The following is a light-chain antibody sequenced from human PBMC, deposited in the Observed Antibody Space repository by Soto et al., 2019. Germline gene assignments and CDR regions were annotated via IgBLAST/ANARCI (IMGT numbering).Light chain of an antibody. CDR1: SSDVGGYNY. J-gene: IGLJ1*01. CDR2: EVS. CDR3: GSYTSTSSCV. V-gene: IGLV2-14*01. Sequence: QSVLTQPASVSGSPGQSITISCTGTSSDVGGYNYVSWYQQHPGKVPKLMIYEVSNRPSGVSNRSSGSKSGNTASLTISSLQAEDEADYYCGSYTSTSSCVFGTGTKVTVL.